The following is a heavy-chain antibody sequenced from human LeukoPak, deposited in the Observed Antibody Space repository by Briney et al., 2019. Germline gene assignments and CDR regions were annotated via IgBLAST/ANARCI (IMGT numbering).Heavy chain of an antibody. D-gene: IGHD3-22*01. CDR1: GGTFSSYA. Sequence: SVKVSCKASGGTFSSYAISWVRQAPGQGLEWMGGIIPIFGTANYAQKFQGRVTITADESTSTAYMELSSLRSEDTAVYYCARDWGGDYYDSCGFPERLYYFDYWGQGTLVTVSS. V-gene: IGHV1-69*13. J-gene: IGHJ4*02. CDR2: IIPIFGTA. CDR3: ARDWGGDYYDSCGFPERLYYFDY.